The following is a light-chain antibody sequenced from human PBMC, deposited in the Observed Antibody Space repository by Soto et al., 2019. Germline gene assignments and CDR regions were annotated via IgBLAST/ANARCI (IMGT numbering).Light chain of an antibody. CDR3: CSYAGSNTLEV. J-gene: IGLJ2*01. V-gene: IGLV2-8*01. CDR2: EVN. Sequence: QSALTQPPSASGSPGQSVTISCTGTRSDVGDYNYVSWYQQHPGKAPKLIIYEVNKRPSGVPDRFSGSKSGNTASLSVSGLQADDEADYYCCSYAGSNTLEVFGGGTKLTVL. CDR1: RSDVGDYNY.